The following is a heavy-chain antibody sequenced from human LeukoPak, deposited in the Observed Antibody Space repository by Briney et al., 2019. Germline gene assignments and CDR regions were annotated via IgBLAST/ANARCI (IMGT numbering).Heavy chain of an antibody. CDR2: IYYRGNI. Sequence: SDTLSLTCAVSGYSISSNNWWGWIRQPPGKGLEWIGCIYYRGNIYFNPSLKSRVTMSVDTSKNQFSLKLSSVTAVDTAVYYCARLSPPSHTDIYQYYFDYWGLGTLATVSS. D-gene: IGHD2-2*01. CDR3: ARLSPPSHTDIYQYYFDY. CDR1: GYSISSNNW. J-gene: IGHJ4*02. V-gene: IGHV4-28*05.